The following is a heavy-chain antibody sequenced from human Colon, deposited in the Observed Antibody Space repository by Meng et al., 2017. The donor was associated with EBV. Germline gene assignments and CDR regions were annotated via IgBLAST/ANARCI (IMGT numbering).Heavy chain of an antibody. V-gene: IGHV4-59*04. Sequence: VALLESGGGLVQPGGSLRLSCAASGFTFSSYWMHWVRQAPGKGLEWIGAIYHSGSTSYNPSLQSRVTMFVDTSKNQFSLMLTSVTATDTAVYYCARRRGGSGRDCWGQGTLVTVSS. CDR3: ARRRGGSGRDC. CDR1: GFTFSSYW. CDR2: IYHSGST. J-gene: IGHJ4*02. D-gene: IGHD3-10*01.